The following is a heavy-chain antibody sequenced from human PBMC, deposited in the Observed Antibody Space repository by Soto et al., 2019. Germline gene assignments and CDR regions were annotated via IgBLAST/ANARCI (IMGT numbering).Heavy chain of an antibody. Sequence: LRLSCAASGFTFDDYAMHWVRQAPGKGLEWVSGIWYDGSNKCYADSVKGRFTISRDNSKNTLYLQMNSLRAEDTAVYYCAREGYYDFWSGSIHWFDPWGQGTLVTVSS. CDR3: AREGYYDFWSGSIHWFDP. V-gene: IGHV3-33*08. CDR1: GFTFDDYA. D-gene: IGHD3-3*01. CDR2: IWYDGSNK. J-gene: IGHJ5*02.